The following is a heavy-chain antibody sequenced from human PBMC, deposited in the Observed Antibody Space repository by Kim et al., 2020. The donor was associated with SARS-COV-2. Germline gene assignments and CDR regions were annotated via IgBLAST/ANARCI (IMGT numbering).Heavy chain of an antibody. V-gene: IGHV4-4*02. CDR1: GASISSNDY. D-gene: IGHD1-26*01. J-gene: IGHJ6*02. Sequence: SETLSLTCAVSGASISSNDYWSWVRQPPGKGLEWIGEIYHSGNTHYNPSLTSRVTISIDKSKNQFSLKLRSVTAADTALYYCTRETARVGGTVTGHYGMDVWGQGTTVTVS. CDR3: TRETARVGGTVTGHYGMDV. CDR2: IYHSGNT.